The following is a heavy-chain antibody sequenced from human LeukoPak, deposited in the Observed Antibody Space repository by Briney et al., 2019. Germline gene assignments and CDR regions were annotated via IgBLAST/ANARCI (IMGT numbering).Heavy chain of an antibody. V-gene: IGHV3-30*03. CDR3: ARGGSYLSAFDI. J-gene: IGHJ3*02. Sequence: GGSLRLSCAASGFTFSSYAMHWVRQAPGKGLEWVAVILYEGSDKYYADSVKGRFTISRDNSKNTLYLQMNSLRAEDTAVYYCARGGSYLSAFDIWGQGTMVTVSS. CDR2: ILYEGSDK. D-gene: IGHD1-26*01. CDR1: GFTFSSYA.